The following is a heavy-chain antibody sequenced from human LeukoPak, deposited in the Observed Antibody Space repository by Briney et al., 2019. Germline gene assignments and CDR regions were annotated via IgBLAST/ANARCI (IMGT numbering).Heavy chain of an antibody. Sequence: SETLSLTCAVYGGSLSGYYWSWIRQPPGKGLEWIGEINHSGSTNYNPSLKSRVTISVDTSKNQFSLKLSSVTAADTAVYYCARQGQAAAGTGGWFDPWGQGTLVTVSS. CDR1: GGSLSGYY. CDR2: INHSGST. J-gene: IGHJ5*02. D-gene: IGHD6-13*01. CDR3: ARQGQAAAGTGGWFDP. V-gene: IGHV4-34*01.